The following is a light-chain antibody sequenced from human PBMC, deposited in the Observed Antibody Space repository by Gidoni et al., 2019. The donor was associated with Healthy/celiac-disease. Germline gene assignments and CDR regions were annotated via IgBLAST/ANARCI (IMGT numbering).Light chain of an antibody. Sequence: DIVMTQSPDSLPVSLGERATINCKSSQCVFYRSNNKNYFAWYQQKPGQPTHLLIYWASTRASGVPDRFSGSGSGADFTPTISSLQAEVVAVYYCQQYYSTLLTFGQGTKVEIK. V-gene: IGKV4-1*01. CDR2: WAS. CDR3: QQYYSTLLT. CDR1: QCVFYRSNNKNY. J-gene: IGKJ1*01.